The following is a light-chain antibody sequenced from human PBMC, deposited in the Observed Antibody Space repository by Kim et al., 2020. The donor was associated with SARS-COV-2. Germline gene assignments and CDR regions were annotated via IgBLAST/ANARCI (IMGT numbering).Light chain of an antibody. V-gene: IGLV3-1*01. J-gene: IGLJ2*01. CDR3: QAWDSSTAV. CDR1: KLGEKY. CDR2: QDS. Sequence: VYPGQTASIIGSGDKLGEKYACWYQQKPGQSPVLVIYQDSKRPSGIPERFSGSNSGNTATLTISGTQAMDEADYYCQAWDSSTAVFGGGTQLTVL.